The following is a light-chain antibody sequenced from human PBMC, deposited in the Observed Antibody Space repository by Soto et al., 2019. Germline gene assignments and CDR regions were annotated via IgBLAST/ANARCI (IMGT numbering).Light chain of an antibody. J-gene: IGLJ1*01. CDR1: SGDIGSYNR. Sequence: QSVLTQPASVSGSPGQSITISCTGTSGDIGSYNRVSWYQQHPGKAPKLIIYEVTDRPSGVYHRFSGSKSGNTASLTISGLQAEDEAEYYCSSYTNINTRACVFGTGTKVTVL. CDR2: EVT. CDR3: SSYTNINTRACV. V-gene: IGLV2-14*01.